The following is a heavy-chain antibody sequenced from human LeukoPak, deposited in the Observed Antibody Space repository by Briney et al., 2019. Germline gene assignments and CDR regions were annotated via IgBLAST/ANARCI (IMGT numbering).Heavy chain of an antibody. D-gene: IGHD3-10*01. Sequence: GGSLRLSCAASGFTFSSYAMHWVRQAPGKGLEWVAVISYDGSNKYYADSVKGRFTISRDNSKSTLYLQMNSLRAEDTAVYYCLSWSGELRDAFDIWGQGTMVTVSS. CDR2: ISYDGSNK. CDR1: GFTFSSYA. V-gene: IGHV3-30*04. J-gene: IGHJ3*02. CDR3: LSWSGELRDAFDI.